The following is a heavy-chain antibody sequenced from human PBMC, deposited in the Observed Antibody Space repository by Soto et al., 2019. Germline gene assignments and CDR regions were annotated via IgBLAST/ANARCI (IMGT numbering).Heavy chain of an antibody. CDR3: ARMWSGYNSH. D-gene: IGHD6-25*01. V-gene: IGHV4-34*01. J-gene: IGHJ4*02. CDR2: INYSGST. CDR1: GGSFSGYY. Sequence: QVELQQWGAGLLKPSETLSLSCAVYGGSFSGYYWSWIRQPPGKGLEWIGEINYSGSTNYNPSLKSRVTISVDTPKNQVSLKLSAATAADTAVYDCARMWSGYNSHWGQGTLVTVSS.